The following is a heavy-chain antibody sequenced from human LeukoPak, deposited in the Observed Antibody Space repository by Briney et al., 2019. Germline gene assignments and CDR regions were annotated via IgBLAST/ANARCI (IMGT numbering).Heavy chain of an antibody. CDR3: ARILLRYCSITSCSFGF. J-gene: IGHJ5*01. CDR2: INAVNGNT. D-gene: IGHD2-2*01. CDR1: GYTFTSYA. V-gene: IGHV1-3*01. Sequence: ASVKVSCKASGYTFTSYAMHWVRQAPGQRLEWMGWINAVNGNTKYSQKFQGRVTITRDTSASTAYMELSSLRSEDTAVYYCARILLRYCSITSCSFGFWGQGTLVTVSS.